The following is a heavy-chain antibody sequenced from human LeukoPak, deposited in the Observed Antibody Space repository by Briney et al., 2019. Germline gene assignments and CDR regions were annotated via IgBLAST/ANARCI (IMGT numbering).Heavy chain of an antibody. CDR3: ARDPAVAGSGNNDY. J-gene: IGHJ4*02. D-gene: IGHD6-19*01. CDR2: IIPILGIA. Sequence: ASVKVSCKASGGTFSSYAISWVRQAPGQGLEWMGRIIPILGIANYAQKFQGRVTITADKSTSTAYMELSSLRSEDTAVYYCARDPAVAGSGNNDYWSQGTLVTVSS. CDR1: GGTFSSYA. V-gene: IGHV1-69*04.